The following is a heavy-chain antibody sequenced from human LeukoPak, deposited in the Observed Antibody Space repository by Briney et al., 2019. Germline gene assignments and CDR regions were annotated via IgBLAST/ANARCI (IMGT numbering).Heavy chain of an antibody. D-gene: IGHD6-13*01. CDR1: GLTFSSYA. Sequence: PGRSLRLSCAASGLTFSSYAMHWVRQAPGKGLEWVAVISYDGSNKYYADSVKGRFTISRDNSKNTLYLQMNSLRAEDTAVYYCARVIAAAGVSYYYGMDVWGQGTTVTVSS. V-gene: IGHV3-30*04. CDR2: ISYDGSNK. J-gene: IGHJ6*02. CDR3: ARVIAAAGVSYYYGMDV.